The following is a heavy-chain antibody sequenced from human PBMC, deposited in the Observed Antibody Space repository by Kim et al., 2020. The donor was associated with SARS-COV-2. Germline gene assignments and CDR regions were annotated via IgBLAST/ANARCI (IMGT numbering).Heavy chain of an antibody. CDR2: ISYDGSNK. D-gene: IGHD3-9*01. Sequence: GGSLRLSCAASGFTFSSYAMHWVRQAPGKGLEWVAVISYDGSNKYYADSVKGRFTISRDNSKNTLYLQMNSLRAEDTAVYYCLPRVLRYFDWSYNWFDPWGQGTLVTVSS. V-gene: IGHV3-30*04. CDR1: GFTFSSYA. CDR3: LPRVLRYFDWSYNWFDP. J-gene: IGHJ5*02.